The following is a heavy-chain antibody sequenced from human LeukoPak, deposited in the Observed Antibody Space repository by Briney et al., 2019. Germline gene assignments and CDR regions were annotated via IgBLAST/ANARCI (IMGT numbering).Heavy chain of an antibody. Sequence: GGSLRLSCAASGFTFSIHEMNWVRQAPGKGLEWVSYISSSGNIIYYADSVKGRFTISRDNAKNSLYLQMNSLRAEDTALYYCARDSTADLDYWGQGTLVTVSS. CDR1: GFTFSIHE. D-gene: IGHD6-19*01. CDR2: ISSSGNII. CDR3: ARDSTADLDY. V-gene: IGHV3-48*03. J-gene: IGHJ4*02.